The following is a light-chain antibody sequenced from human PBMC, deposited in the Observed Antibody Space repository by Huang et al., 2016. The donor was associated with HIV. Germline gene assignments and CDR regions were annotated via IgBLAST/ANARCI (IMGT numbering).Light chain of an antibody. J-gene: IGKJ4*01. CDR3: QQYNNWHLT. Sequence: IVMTQTPATLPVSPGGRATLSCRASQGVSSNLAWYQQKPGQAPRLLIYGSTTRATGVPARFSGSGSGTDFTLTINSLQSEDFGIYYCQQYNNWHLTFGGGTRV. V-gene: IGKV3-15*01. CDR1: QGVSSN. CDR2: GST.